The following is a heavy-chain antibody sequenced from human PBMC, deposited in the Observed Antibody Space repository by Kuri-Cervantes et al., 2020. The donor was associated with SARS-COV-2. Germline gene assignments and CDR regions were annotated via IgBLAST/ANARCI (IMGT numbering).Heavy chain of an antibody. CDR3: ASPEVAIRG. Sequence: GESLKISCAASGFTFSSYWMHWVRQAPGKGLEWVSSISSSSSYIYYADSVKGRFTISRDNAKNSLYLQMNSLRAEDTAVYYCASPEVAIRGWGQGTLVTVSS. J-gene: IGHJ4*02. D-gene: IGHD2-2*02. CDR1: GFTFSSYW. CDR2: ISSSSSYI. V-gene: IGHV3-21*01.